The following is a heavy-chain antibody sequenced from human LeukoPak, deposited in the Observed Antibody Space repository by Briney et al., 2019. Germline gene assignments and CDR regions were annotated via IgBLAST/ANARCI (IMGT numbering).Heavy chain of an antibody. V-gene: IGHV1-18*01. D-gene: IGHD1-26*01. Sequence: ASVKLSCKFSGYIFTRLGTRWVRQAPGQGREWMGWIRAYNGNTNYAQKLQGRVNMTTDTSTSTAYMELRSLRAADTAVYYCARDLRTIVGGADVIRVLDPWGQGTLVTVSS. CDR1: GYIFTRLG. CDR3: ARDLRTIVGGADVIRVLDP. CDR2: IRAYNGNT. J-gene: IGHJ5*02.